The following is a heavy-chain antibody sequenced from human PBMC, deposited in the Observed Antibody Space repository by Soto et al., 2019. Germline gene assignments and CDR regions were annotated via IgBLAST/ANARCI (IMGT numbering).Heavy chain of an antibody. CDR3: ASRSYMVRGVIKWESSQYYGMDV. D-gene: IGHD3-10*01. Sequence: TSVKVSCKASGYTFTSYGISWVRQAPGQGLEWMGWISAYNGNTNYAQKLQGRVTMTTDTSTSTAYMDLRSLRSDDTAVYYCASRSYMVRGVIKWESSQYYGMDVWGQGTTVTVSS. CDR1: GYTFTSYG. CDR2: ISAYNGNT. V-gene: IGHV1-18*01. J-gene: IGHJ6*02.